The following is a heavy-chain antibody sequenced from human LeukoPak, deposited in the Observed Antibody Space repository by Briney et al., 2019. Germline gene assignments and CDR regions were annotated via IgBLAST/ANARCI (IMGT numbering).Heavy chain of an antibody. V-gene: IGHV3-74*01. D-gene: IGHD5-18*01. Sequence: GGSLRLSWAASGFTSSGYWMHWVRHAPEKGLVWVSRINSDGSSTNYADSVKGRFTISRDNAKNTLYLQMNTLRAEDTAVYYCARGGTYSSGLPGSWGQGTLVTVSS. CDR3: ARGGTYSSGLPGS. CDR1: GFTSSGYW. CDR2: INSDGSST. J-gene: IGHJ5*02.